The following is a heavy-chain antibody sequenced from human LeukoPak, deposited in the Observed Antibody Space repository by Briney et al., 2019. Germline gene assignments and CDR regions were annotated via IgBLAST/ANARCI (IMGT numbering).Heavy chain of an antibody. CDR3: ARERLGGYYYGMDV. D-gene: IGHD3-10*01. Sequence: ASVKVPCKASGYTFTGYYMHWVRQAPGQGLEWMGWINPNSGGTNYAQKFQGWVTMTRDTSISTAYMELSRLRSDDTAVYYCARERLGGYYYGMDVWGKETTVTVSS. V-gene: IGHV1-2*04. CDR1: GYTFTGYY. J-gene: IGHJ6*04. CDR2: INPNSGGT.